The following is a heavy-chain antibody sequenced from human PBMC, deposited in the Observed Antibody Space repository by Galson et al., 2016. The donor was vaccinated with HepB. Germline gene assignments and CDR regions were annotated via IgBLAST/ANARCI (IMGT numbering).Heavy chain of an antibody. J-gene: IGHJ4*02. Sequence: CAISGDSVSSNSASWNWIRQSPSRGLEWLGRTYYRSKWYNEYAVSVKSRITINPDTSKNQFSLQPNSVTPEDTAVYYCTRGSYFDQWGQGTLVTVSS. V-gene: IGHV6-1*01. CDR3: TRGSYFDQ. D-gene: IGHD3-10*01. CDR2: TYYRSKWYN. CDR1: GDSVSSNSAS.